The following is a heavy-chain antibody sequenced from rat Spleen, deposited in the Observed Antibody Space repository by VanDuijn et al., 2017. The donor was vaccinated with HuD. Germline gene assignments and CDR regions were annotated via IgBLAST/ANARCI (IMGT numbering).Heavy chain of an antibody. CDR1: GLSLTSYH. D-gene: IGHD1-11*01. J-gene: IGHJ3*01. CDR3: TRDTTEGWFAY. CDR2: IWTGGST. Sequence: QVQLKESGPGLVQPSQTLSLTCTVSGLSLTSYHVSWVRQPPGKGLEWMGVIWTGGSTAYNSALKSRLSISRDTSKNQVFLKINSLQTDDTGTYYCTRDTTEGWFAYWGQGTLVTVSS. V-gene: IGHV2-43*01.